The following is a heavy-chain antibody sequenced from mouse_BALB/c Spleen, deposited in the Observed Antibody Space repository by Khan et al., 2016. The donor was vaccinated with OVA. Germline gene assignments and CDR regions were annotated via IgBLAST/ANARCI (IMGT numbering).Heavy chain of an antibody. Sequence: EVELVESGGGLVKPGGSLKLSCAASGFTFSDYYMYWVRQTPEKRLEWVATISDGGSSTYYPDSVQGRFTISRDTAKHNLYLQMSRLKSEDTARYYCARAGYGGFAYWGQGTLVTVSA. V-gene: IGHV5-4*02. J-gene: IGHJ3*01. CDR3: ARAGYGGFAY. CDR1: GFTFSDYY. D-gene: IGHD1-1*02. CDR2: ISDGGSST.